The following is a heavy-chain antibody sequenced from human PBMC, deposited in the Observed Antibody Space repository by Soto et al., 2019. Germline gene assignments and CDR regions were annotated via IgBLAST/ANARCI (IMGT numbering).Heavy chain of an antibody. CDR3: AKGGYKYGLDP. Sequence: EVQLLESEGGLVQPGGSLRLSCAASGFTFSSSAMSWVRQAPGKGPEWVSAISESGDNTFSADSVKGRFTISRDNTKNTLYLQMNSLRAEDTALYFCAKGGYKYGLDPWGQGTLVTVSS. CDR2: ISESGDNT. CDR1: GFTFSSSA. D-gene: IGHD5-18*01. J-gene: IGHJ5*02. V-gene: IGHV3-23*01.